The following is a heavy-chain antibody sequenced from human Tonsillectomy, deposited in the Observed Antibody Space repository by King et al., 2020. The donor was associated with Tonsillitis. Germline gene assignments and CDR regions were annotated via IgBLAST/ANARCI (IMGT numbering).Heavy chain of an antibody. J-gene: IGHJ4*02. V-gene: IGHV3-30*02. D-gene: IGHD3-3*01. CDR1: GFIFSTYG. CDR2: IRYDGSNK. CDR3: AKGDEWSEIDY. Sequence: VQLVESGGGVVQPGGSLRLSCAASGFIFSTYGMNWVRQAPGKGLEWVEFIRYDGSNKYYADSVKGRFTISRDNSKNTLYLQMNSLRAEETAVYYCAKGDEWSEIDYWGQGTLVTVSS.